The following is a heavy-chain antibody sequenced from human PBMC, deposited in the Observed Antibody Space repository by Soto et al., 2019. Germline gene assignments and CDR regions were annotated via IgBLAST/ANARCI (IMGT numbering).Heavy chain of an antibody. D-gene: IGHD3-22*01. Sequence: SGKVSCKACGFTFTSSAGQWLLQSRVQRLDWIGWIVVVSGNTNYAQKFQERVTITRDMSKSTAYMELSSLRSEDTAVYYCAASHVYYYDSSGYSEAGMDVWGQGTTVPVS. V-gene: IGHV1-58*01. CDR3: AASHVYYYDSSGYSEAGMDV. J-gene: IGHJ6*02. CDR1: GFTFTSSA. CDR2: IVVVSGNT.